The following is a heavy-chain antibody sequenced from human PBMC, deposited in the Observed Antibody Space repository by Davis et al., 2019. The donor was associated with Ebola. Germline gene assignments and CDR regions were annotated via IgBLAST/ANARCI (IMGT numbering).Heavy chain of an antibody. V-gene: IGHV4-59*08. CDR1: GDSITSYY. CDR2: VYYTGST. D-gene: IGHD1-26*01. CDR3: ARPWYSGTYYDAYDI. Sequence: SETLSLTCTVSGDSITSYYWSWIRQPPGKGLEWIGYVYYTGSTQYNPSLKSRVTILIDTSKDQFSLKLSSATAADTAVYYCARPWYSGTYYDAYDIWGQGTMVAVSS. J-gene: IGHJ3*02.